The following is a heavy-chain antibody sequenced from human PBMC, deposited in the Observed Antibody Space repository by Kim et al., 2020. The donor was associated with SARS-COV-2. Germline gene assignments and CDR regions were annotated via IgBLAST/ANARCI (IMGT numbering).Heavy chain of an antibody. J-gene: IGHJ3*02. CDR2: ISSSSSYI. CDR3: ARDGGGYSYADAFDI. Sequence: GGSLRLSCAASGFTFSSYSMNWVRQAPGKGLEWVSSISSSSSYIYYADSVKGRFTISRDNAKNSLYLQMNSLRAEETAVYYCARDGGGYSYADAFDIWGQATMVTVSS. CDR1: GFTFSSYS. V-gene: IGHV3-21*01. D-gene: IGHD5-18*01.